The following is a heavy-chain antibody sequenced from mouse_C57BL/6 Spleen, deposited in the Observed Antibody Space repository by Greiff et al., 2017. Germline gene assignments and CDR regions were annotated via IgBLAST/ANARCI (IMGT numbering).Heavy chain of an antibody. CDR2: INYDGSST. CDR3: AAGYAMDY. Sequence: EVKLMESEGGLVQPGSSMKLSCTASGFTFSDYYMAWVRQVPEKGLEWVANINYDGSSTYYLDSLKSRFIISRDNAKNILYLQMSSLKSEDTATYYCAAGYAMDYWGQGTSVTVSS. V-gene: IGHV5-16*01. D-gene: IGHD4-1*01. J-gene: IGHJ4*01. CDR1: GFTFSDYY.